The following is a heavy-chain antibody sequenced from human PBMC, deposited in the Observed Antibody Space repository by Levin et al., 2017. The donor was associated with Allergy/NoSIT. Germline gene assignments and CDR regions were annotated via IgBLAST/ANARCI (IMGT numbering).Heavy chain of an antibody. D-gene: IGHD5-18*01. CDR1: GFTFSSYG. Sequence: GESLKISCAASGFTFSSYGMQWVRQAPGKGLECVAFIWFDGSKKYYADSVRGRFTISRDTSENTLYLQMNSLRAEDTAVYYCARAEYSYGFYYYGMDLWGQGTTVTVSS. V-gene: IGHV3-33*01. CDR3: ARAEYSYGFYYYGMDL. J-gene: IGHJ6*02. CDR2: IWFDGSKK.